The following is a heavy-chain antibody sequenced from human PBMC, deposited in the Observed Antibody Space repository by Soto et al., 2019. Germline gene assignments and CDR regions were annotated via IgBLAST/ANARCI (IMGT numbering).Heavy chain of an antibody. CDR1: GFTVSSTY. V-gene: IGHV3-53*01. Sequence: GGSLRLSCAASGFTVSSTYMSWVRQAPGKGLEWVSLIYVGGMTYYADSVKGRFTFSRDHSKNTLFLQMDSLRAEDTAIYYCARVEGYTSSSDPYFDYWGQGTLVTVSS. CDR2: IYVGGMT. CDR3: ARVEGYTSSSDPYFDY. D-gene: IGHD6-6*01. J-gene: IGHJ4*02.